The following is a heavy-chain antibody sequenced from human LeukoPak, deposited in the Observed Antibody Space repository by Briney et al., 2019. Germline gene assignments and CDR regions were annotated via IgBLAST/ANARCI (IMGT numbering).Heavy chain of an antibody. V-gene: IGHV3-64D*06. J-gene: IGHJ4*02. CDR2: ISGNGVTT. CDR1: GFTFSISV. D-gene: IGHD5-24*01. Sequence: GGSLRLSCSASGFTFSISVMHWVRQAPGKGLQYLSVISGNGVTTSYADSAKGRFTVSRDNFKNTVYLQMSCLRAEDTAVYYCAADGRDGNNQYFYYWGQGTLVTVSS. CDR3: AADGRDGNNQYFYY.